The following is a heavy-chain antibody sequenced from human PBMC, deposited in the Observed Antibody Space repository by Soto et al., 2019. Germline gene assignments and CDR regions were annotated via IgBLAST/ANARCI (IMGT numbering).Heavy chain of an antibody. Sequence: PGGSLRLSCAASGFTFSSYGMHWVRQAPGKGLEWVAVIWYDGSNKYYADSVKGRFTISRDNSKNTLYLQMSSLRAEDTAVYYCAREGYYYDSSGYYGSYYYYGMDVWGQGTTVTVSS. CDR2: IWYDGSNK. J-gene: IGHJ6*02. CDR1: GFTFSSYG. CDR3: AREGYYYDSSGYYGSYYYYGMDV. D-gene: IGHD3-22*01. V-gene: IGHV3-33*01.